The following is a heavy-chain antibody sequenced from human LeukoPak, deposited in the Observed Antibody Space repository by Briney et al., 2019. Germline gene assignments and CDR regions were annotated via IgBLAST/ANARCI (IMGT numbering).Heavy chain of an antibody. CDR1: GGTFSSYA. J-gene: IGHJ4*02. CDR3: ARPKGQWFGVLLIDY. V-gene: IGHV1-46*01. CDR2: INPSGGST. Sequence: ASVKVSCKASGGTFSSYAISWVRQAPGQGLEWMGIINPSGGSTSYAQKFQGRVTMTWDTSTSTVYMELSSLRSEDTAVYYCARPKGQWFGVLLIDYWGQGTLVTVSS. D-gene: IGHD3-10*01.